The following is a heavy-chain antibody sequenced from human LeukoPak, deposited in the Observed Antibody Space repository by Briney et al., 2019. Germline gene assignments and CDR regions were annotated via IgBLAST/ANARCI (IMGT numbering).Heavy chain of an antibody. V-gene: IGHV4-59*08. CDR3: ARLAIYTSGSGSYYWFDP. CDR2: IYYSGGT. Sequence: PSETLSLTCTVSGGSISGFHWSWIRQPPGKGLDYIGDIYYSGGTNYNPSLKSRVTISVDTSKNQFSLKLSSVTAADTAVYYCARLAIYTSGSGSYYWFDPWGQGTLVTVSS. J-gene: IGHJ5*02. D-gene: IGHD3-10*01. CDR1: GGSISGFH.